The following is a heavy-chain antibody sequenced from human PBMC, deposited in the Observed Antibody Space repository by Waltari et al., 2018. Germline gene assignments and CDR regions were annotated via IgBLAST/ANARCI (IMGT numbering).Heavy chain of an antibody. D-gene: IGHD1-26*01. Sequence: QVQLVESGGGVVQPGGSLRLSCAASGFTFSSYGMHWVRQAPGKGLEWVAFIRYDGSNKYYADSVNGRFTISRDNSKNTLYLQMNSLRAEDTAVYYCAKSRWELLNGDYWGQGTLVTVSS. CDR1: GFTFSSYG. CDR3: AKSRWELLNGDY. V-gene: IGHV3-30*02. J-gene: IGHJ4*02. CDR2: IRYDGSNK.